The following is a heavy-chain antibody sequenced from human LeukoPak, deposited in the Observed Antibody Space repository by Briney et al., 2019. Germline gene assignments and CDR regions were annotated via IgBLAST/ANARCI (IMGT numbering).Heavy chain of an antibody. CDR3: ARDSRPAHYYDSSGQDWYFDL. CDR1: GGSISSSSYY. Sequence: SETLSLTCTVSGGSISSSSYYWSWIRQPPGKGLEWIGYIYYSGTVNYNPSLKGRVTISVVTSKNQFSLKLGSVTAADTAVYYCARDSRPAHYYDSSGQDWYFDLWGRGTLVTVSS. J-gene: IGHJ2*01. D-gene: IGHD3-22*01. CDR2: IYYSGTV. V-gene: IGHV4-61*01.